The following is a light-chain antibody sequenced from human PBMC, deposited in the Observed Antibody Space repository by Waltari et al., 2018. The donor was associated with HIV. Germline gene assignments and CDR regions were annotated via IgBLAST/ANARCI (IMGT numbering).Light chain of an antibody. V-gene: IGKV1-13*02. CDR3: QQFNSYPLT. J-gene: IGKJ5*01. Sequence: AIQLTQSPSSLSASVGDTVIITCRTSQGISAALAWYRQKPGKTPELLIYDVSTLQSGVPSKFSGSGSGTDFTLTINSLQPEDSATYYCQQFNSYPLTFGQGT. CDR1: QGISAA. CDR2: DVS.